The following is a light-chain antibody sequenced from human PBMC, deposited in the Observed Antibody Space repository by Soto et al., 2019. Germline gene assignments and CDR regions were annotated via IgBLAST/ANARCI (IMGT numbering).Light chain of an antibody. CDR3: SSYTSSSTLGV. CDR1: SSDVGGYNY. V-gene: IGLV2-14*01. Sequence: QSVLAQPPSASGSPGQSVTISCTGTSSDVGGYNYVSWHQQHPGKAPKLIIYDVTKRPSGVSNRFSGSKSGNTASLTISGLQAEDEADYYCSSYTSSSTLGVFGTGTKVTVL. J-gene: IGLJ1*01. CDR2: DVT.